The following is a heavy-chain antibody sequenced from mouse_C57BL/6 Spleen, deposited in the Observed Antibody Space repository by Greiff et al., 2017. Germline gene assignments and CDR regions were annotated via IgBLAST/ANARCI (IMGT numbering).Heavy chain of an antibody. CDR2: ISDGGSYH. J-gene: IGHJ3*01. Sequence: EVKLVESGGGLVKPGGSLKLSCAASGFTFSSYAMSWVRQTPEKRLAWVATISDGGSYHYYPDNVKGRFTISRDNAKNNLYLQMSHLKSEDTAMYDCARDYYGSSYWFAYWGQGTLVTVSA. CDR3: ARDYYGSSYWFAY. V-gene: IGHV5-4*01. CDR1: GFTFSSYA. D-gene: IGHD1-1*01.